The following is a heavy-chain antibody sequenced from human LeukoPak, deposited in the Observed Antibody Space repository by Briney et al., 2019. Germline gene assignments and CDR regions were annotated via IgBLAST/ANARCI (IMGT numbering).Heavy chain of an antibody. J-gene: IGHJ4*02. CDR3: AREGGPYRPLDY. CDR2: VNLQGST. Sequence: SETLSLTCGVSGGSITNTNYWTWVRQPPGKGLEWIGEVNLQGSTNYNPSLMGRIAIAVDTSENHISLQLTSVTAADTAVYYCAREGGPYRPLDYSGQGTLVTVSS. V-gene: IGHV4-4*02. CDR1: GGSITNTNY.